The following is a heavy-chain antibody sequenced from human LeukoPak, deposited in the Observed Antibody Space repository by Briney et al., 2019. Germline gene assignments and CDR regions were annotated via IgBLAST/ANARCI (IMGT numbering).Heavy chain of an antibody. J-gene: IGHJ4*02. CDR3: AKDRDIVVVPAAMLGFGDYDFDY. CDR2: ISGSGGST. D-gene: IGHD2-2*01. CDR1: GFTFSSYA. Sequence: GGSLRLSCAASGFTFSSYAMSWVRQAPGKGLEWVSAISGSGGSTYYADSVKGRFTISRDNSKNTLYLQMNSLRAEDTAVYYCAKDRDIVVVPAAMLGFGDYDFDYWGQGTLVTVSS. V-gene: IGHV3-23*01.